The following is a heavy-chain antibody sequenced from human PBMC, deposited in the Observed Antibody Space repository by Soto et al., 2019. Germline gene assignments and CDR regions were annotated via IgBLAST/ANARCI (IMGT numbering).Heavy chain of an antibody. V-gene: IGHV3-23*01. CDR1: GFTFSTYA. CDR2: ISGSGGNT. Sequence: GGSLRLSCAASGFTFSTYAMNWVRQAPGKGLEWVSAISGSGGNTYYADFVKGRFTISRDNSKNTVYLQINSLRAEDTATYYCASFLAASDSWGQGTLVTVSS. CDR3: ASFLAASDS. D-gene: IGHD1-26*01. J-gene: IGHJ4*02.